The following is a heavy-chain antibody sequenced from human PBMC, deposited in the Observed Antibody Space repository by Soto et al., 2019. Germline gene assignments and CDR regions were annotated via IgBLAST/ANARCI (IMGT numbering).Heavy chain of an antibody. CDR2: ISYDGSEK. V-gene: IGHV3-30*18. D-gene: IGHD1-20*01. CDR1: GFTFSNFG. J-gene: IGHJ6*02. Sequence: GWSLRLSCAASGFTFSNFGMHWVRQAPGKGLEWVALISYDGSEKYYADSVKGRFTISRDSSKNTLYLQMNSLRAEDTAVYYCAKEIKTSRYYYYGLDVWGQGTTVTVSS. CDR3: AKEIKTSRYYYYGLDV.